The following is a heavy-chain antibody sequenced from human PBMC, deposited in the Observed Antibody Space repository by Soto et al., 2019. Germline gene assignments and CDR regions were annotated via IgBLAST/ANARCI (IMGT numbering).Heavy chain of an antibody. V-gene: IGHV1-18*01. CDR3: VRVTGVTAVVWFDP. J-gene: IGHJ5*02. D-gene: IGHD2-15*01. Sequence: ASVKVSCKAAGCTYTSYGSSWVRHAPGEGLEWMGWISAYNGNTNTNYAPKLQGRGTMTTDTSTSTVCMELRSLRSDDTVVYYYVRVTGVTAVVWFDPWGKGTLATV. CDR1: GCTYTSYG. CDR2: ISAYNGNTNT.